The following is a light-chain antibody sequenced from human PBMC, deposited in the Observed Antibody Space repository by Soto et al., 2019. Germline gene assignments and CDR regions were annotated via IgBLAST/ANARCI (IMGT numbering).Light chain of an antibody. J-gene: IGLJ1*01. CDR1: NSDVGTFYF. CDR3: CSYAGSYTYV. CDR2: DVT. Sequence: ALTQPRSVSGSPGQSVTISCTGTNSDVGTFYFVSWYQQYPDKGPKLIIYDVTERPSGVPDRFSGSKSGNTASLTISGLQAEDEADYYCCSYAGSYTYVFGSGTKVTVL. V-gene: IGLV2-11*01.